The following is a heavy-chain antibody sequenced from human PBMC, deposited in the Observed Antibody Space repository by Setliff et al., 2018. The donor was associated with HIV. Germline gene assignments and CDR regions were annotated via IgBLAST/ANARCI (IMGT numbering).Heavy chain of an antibody. J-gene: IGHJ4*02. Sequence: SETLSLTCTVSSGSISTYYWTWIRQPPGKGLEYIGYIYYTGSTDYNPSLRSRVTMSVDTSKNQFSLKLSSVTAADTAAYYCARLGYVSGGFYKTPGPYYFDYWGQGALVTVSS. CDR3: ARLGYVSGGFYKTPGPYYFDY. CDR2: IYYTGST. D-gene: IGHD3-10*01. V-gene: IGHV4-59*01. CDR1: SGSISTYY.